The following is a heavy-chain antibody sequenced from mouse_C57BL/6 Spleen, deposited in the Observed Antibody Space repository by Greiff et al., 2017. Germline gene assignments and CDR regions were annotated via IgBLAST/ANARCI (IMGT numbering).Heavy chain of an antibody. CDR2: ISYDGSN. CDR1: GYSITSGYY. J-gene: IGHJ1*03. CDR3: AREFPHWYFDV. V-gene: IGHV3-6*01. Sequence: VQLKESGPGLVKPSQSLSLTCSVTGYSITSGYYWNWIRQFPGNKLEWMGYISYDGSNNYNPSLKNRISITRDTSKNQFFLKLNSVTTEDTATYYCAREFPHWYFDVWGTGTTVTVSS.